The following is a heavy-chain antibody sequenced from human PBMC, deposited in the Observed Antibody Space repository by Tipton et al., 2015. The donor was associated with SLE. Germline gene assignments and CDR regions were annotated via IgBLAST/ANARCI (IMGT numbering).Heavy chain of an antibody. CDR2: INHSGST. V-gene: IGHV4-34*01. CDR1: GGSFSGYY. J-gene: IGHJ4*02. CDR3: AKDPPEVRGRGVFDY. D-gene: IGHD3-10*01. Sequence: TLSLTCAVYGGSFSGYYWSWIRQPPGKGLEWIGEINHSGSTYYNPSLKSRVTISVDTSKNQFSLKLSSVTAADTAVYYCAKDPPEVRGRGVFDYWGQGTLVTVSS.